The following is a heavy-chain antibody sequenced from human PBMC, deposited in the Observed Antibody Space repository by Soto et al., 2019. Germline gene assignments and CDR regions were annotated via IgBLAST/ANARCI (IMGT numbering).Heavy chain of an antibody. CDR3: ASIRGYPGWFCP. CDR2: IIPIFGTA. D-gene: IGHD6-13*01. V-gene: IGHV1-69*01. Sequence: QVQLVQSGAEVKKPGSSVKVSCKASGGTFSSYAISWVRQAPGQGLEWMGGIIPIFGTANYAQKFEGRVTITADESTSTAYMELISLRSEDTALYYCASIRGYPGWFCPWGQGTLVTVSS. J-gene: IGHJ5*02. CDR1: GGTFSSYA.